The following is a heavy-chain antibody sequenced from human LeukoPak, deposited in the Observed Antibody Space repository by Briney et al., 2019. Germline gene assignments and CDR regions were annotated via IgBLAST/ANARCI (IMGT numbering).Heavy chain of an antibody. V-gene: IGHV3-48*01. J-gene: IGHJ4*02. Sequence: GGSLRLSCATSGFAFSSYSMNWVRQTPGKGLEWVSYISTSSRTVFYADSVKGRFTISRDNAKNSLYLQMNSLRVEDTAVYYCARIYFGSGSYYNTIDYWGQGTLVTVSS. D-gene: IGHD3-10*01. CDR2: ISTSSRTV. CDR1: GFAFSSYS. CDR3: ARIYFGSGSYYNTIDY.